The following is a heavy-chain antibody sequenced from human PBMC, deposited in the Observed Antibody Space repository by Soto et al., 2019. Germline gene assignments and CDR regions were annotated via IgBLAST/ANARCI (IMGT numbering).Heavy chain of an antibody. CDR3: ARSIVVVTAADY. CDR1: GYTFTSYA. D-gene: IGHD2-21*02. CDR2: INAGNGNT. Sequence: QVQLVQSGAEVKKPGASVKVSCKASGYTFTSYAMHWVRQAPGQRLEWMGWINAGNGNTKCSQKFQGRVTITRTTSARTAYMELGRLRSEGTAVYYCARSIVVVTAADYWGQGTLVAVSS. J-gene: IGHJ4*02. V-gene: IGHV1-3*01.